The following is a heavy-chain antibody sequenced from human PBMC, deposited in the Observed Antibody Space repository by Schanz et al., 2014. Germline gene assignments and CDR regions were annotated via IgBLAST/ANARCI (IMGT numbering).Heavy chain of an antibody. D-gene: IGHD1-26*01. CDR1: GLTFTNYA. CDR2: ISGSGGST. Sequence: DVHLLESGGGLVQPGGSLGLSCAASGLTFTNYALGWVGQAPGKGLEWVSAISGSGGSTYYADSVKGRFTISRDNSKNTLYLQMNSLRAEDTGLYFCARGGSGSHYRLDYWGQGTLVTVSS. V-gene: IGHV3-23*01. J-gene: IGHJ4*02. CDR3: ARGGSGSHYRLDY.